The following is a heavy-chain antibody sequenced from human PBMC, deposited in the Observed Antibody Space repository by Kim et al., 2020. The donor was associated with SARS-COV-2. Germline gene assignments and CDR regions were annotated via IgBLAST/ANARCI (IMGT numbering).Heavy chain of an antibody. V-gene: IGHV5-10-1*01. J-gene: IGHJ6*02. CDR3: ATPGIAARRNYYYGMDV. Sequence: GESLKISCKGSGYSFTSYWISWVRQMPGKGLEWMGRIDPSDSYTNYSPSFQGHVTISADKSISTAYLQWSSLKASDTAMYYCATPGIAARRNYYYGMDVWAQGTTVTVSS. CDR2: IDPSDSYT. CDR1: GYSFTSYW. D-gene: IGHD6-6*01.